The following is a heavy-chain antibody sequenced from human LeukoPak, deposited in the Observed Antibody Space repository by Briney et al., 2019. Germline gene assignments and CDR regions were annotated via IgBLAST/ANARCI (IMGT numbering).Heavy chain of an antibody. Sequence: ASVKVSCKASGYTFTGYYMHWVRQAPGQGLEWMGWINPNSGGTNYAQKFQGRVTMTRDTSIGTAYMELSRLRSDDTAVYYCARDLLVGTVFAAGNWFDPWGQGTLVTVSS. J-gene: IGHJ5*02. V-gene: IGHV1-2*02. CDR1: GYTFTGYY. D-gene: IGHD2-15*01. CDR2: INPNSGGT. CDR3: ARDLLVGTVFAAGNWFDP.